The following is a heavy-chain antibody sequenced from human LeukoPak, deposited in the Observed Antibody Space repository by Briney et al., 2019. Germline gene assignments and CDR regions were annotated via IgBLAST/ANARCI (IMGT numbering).Heavy chain of an antibody. V-gene: IGHV1-2*02. CDR3: ARKTSSSWYDY. J-gene: IGHJ4*02. D-gene: IGHD6-13*01. CDR2: INPNSGGT. Sequence: ASVKVSCKSSGYTFTGYYMHWVRQAPGQGLEWMGWINPNSGGTNYAQKFQGRVPMTRDTSISTAYMELSRLRSDDTAVYYCARKTSSSWYDYWGQGTLVTVSS. CDR1: GYTFTGYY.